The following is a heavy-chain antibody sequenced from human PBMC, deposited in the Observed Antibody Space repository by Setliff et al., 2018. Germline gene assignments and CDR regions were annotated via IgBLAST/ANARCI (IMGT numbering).Heavy chain of an antibody. CDR2: ISGSGGST. D-gene: IGHD5-18*01. Sequence: PGGSLRLSCAASGFTFSSYAMNWVRQAPGKGLEWVSAISGSGGSTYYADSVKGRFTISRDNSRDTLYLQMNSLIAEDTAVYYCAREKHSYGYLASYYYYGMDVWGQGTTVTVSS. CDR1: GFTFSSYA. J-gene: IGHJ6*02. CDR3: AREKHSYGYLASYYYYGMDV. V-gene: IGHV3-23*01.